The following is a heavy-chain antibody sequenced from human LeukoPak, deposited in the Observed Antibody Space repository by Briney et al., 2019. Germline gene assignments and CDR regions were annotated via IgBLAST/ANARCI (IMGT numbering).Heavy chain of an antibody. J-gene: IGHJ4*02. V-gene: IGHV1-69*13. CDR1: GGTFSSYA. D-gene: IGHD3-10*01. CDR3: ATATMVRDVHFDY. CDR2: IIPIFGSA. Sequence: ASVKVSCKASGGTFSSYAISWVRQAPGQGLEWMGGIIPIFGSANYAQKFQGRVTITADESTSTAYMELSSLRSEDTAVYYCATATMVRDVHFDYWGQGTLVTVSS.